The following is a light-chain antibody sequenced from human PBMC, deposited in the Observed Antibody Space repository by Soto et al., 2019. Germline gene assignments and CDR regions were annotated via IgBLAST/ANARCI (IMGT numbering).Light chain of an antibody. Sequence: QSVLTQPASVSGSPGQSITISCSGTSSDIGSYDHAAWYQQFPGKSPKLIIYAVSDRPSGVSDRFSGSKSGISTSLTISGLLTEDEADYYWCSYAGTYSLVFGSGTKGTV. CDR2: AVS. CDR3: CSYAGTYSLV. V-gene: IGLV2-14*03. CDR1: SSDIGSYDH. J-gene: IGLJ1*01.